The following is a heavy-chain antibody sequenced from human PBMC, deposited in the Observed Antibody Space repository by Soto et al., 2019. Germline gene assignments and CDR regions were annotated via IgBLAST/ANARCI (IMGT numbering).Heavy chain of an antibody. CDR1: GGSISSNKW. CDR2: IYHSGST. V-gene: IGHV4-4*02. CDR3: AGDQTGTTSYNWFDP. D-gene: IGHD1-7*01. J-gene: IGHJ5*02. Sequence: QVQLQESGPGLVKPSGTLPLTCAVSGGSISSNKWWSWVRQSPGKGLEWIGEIYHSGSTNYNPSFKSRVTISVDKSKNQFSLILKSVTAADTAVYYCAGDQTGTTSYNWFDPWGQGTLVTVSS.